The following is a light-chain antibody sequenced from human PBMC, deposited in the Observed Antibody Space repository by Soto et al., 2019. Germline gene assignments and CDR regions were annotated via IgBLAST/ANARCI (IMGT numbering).Light chain of an antibody. V-gene: IGKV4-1*01. Sequence: DIVMTQSPDSLAVSVGERATINCKSSQTVLYSSNNKNYLAWYQKKAGQPPKMLIYWASTRESGVPDRFSGSGSGTDFTLTISSLQAEDVAVYYCQQYYSSPQTFGQGTKVEIK. CDR3: QQYYSSPQT. CDR1: QTVLYSSNNKNY. J-gene: IGKJ1*01. CDR2: WAS.